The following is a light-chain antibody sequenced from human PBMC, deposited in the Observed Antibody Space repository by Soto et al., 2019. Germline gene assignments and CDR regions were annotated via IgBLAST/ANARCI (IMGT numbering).Light chain of an antibody. CDR2: DAS. Sequence: EIVMTQSPATLSVSPGERATLSCRASQSVSSKLAWYQQKTSQAPRLLIYDASNRATGIPARFSGSGSGTDFTLTISSLEPEDFAVYYCQQRSNWPPSTFGPGTKVDIK. V-gene: IGKV3-11*01. CDR3: QQRSNWPPST. CDR1: QSVSSK. J-gene: IGKJ3*01.